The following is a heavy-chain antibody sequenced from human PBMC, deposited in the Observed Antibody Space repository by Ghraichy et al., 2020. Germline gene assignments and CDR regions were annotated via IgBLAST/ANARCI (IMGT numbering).Heavy chain of an antibody. V-gene: IGHV1-69*13. Sequence: SVKVSCKASGGTFSSYAISWVRQAPGQGLEWMGGIIPIFGTANYAQKFQGRVTITADESTSTAYMELSSLRSEDTAVYYCARVRLLWFGELLSPRDYYYGMDVWGQGTTVTVSS. D-gene: IGHD3-10*01. CDR2: IIPIFGTA. J-gene: IGHJ6*02. CDR1: GGTFSSYA. CDR3: ARVRLLWFGELLSPRDYYYGMDV.